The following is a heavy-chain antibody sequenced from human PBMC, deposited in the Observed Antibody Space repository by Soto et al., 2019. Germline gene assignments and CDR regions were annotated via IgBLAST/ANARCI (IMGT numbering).Heavy chain of an antibody. J-gene: IGHJ4*02. Sequence: VKVSCKASGGTFSNYAINWVRQAPGQGLEWMGGIIPIFGTPNYAQKFQGTVTITADKSTNTAYLEVRNLRSDDTVVYYCARGWETVGTTTPFAYWGQGTLVTSPQ. D-gene: IGHD1-26*01. CDR1: GGTFSNYA. CDR2: IIPIFGTP. V-gene: IGHV1-69*06. CDR3: ARGWETVGTTTPFAY.